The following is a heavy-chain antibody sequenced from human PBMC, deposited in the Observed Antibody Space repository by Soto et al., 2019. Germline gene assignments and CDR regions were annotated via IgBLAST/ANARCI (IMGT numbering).Heavy chain of an antibody. D-gene: IGHD3-22*01. CDR2: ISGSGGST. CDR3: AMTEVNYYDSSGSQLLDY. Sequence: GGSLRLSCAASGFTFSSYAMSWVRQAPGKGLEWVSAISGSGGSTYYADSVKGRFTISRDNSKNTLYLQMNSLRAEDTAVYYCAMTEVNYYDSSGSQLLDYWGQGTLVTVSS. J-gene: IGHJ4*02. V-gene: IGHV3-23*01. CDR1: GFTFSSYA.